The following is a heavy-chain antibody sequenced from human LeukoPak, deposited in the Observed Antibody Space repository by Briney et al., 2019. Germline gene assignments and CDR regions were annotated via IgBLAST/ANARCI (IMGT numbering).Heavy chain of an antibody. J-gene: IGHJ5*02. V-gene: IGHV4-59*01. D-gene: IGHD6-19*01. CDR2: IYYSGST. CDR1: GGSISSYY. Sequence: PSETLSLTCTVSGGSISSYYWSWIRQPPGKGLELIGYIYYSGSTNYNPSLKSRVTISVDTSKNQFSLKLSSVTAADTAVYYCARQSSGWYDWFDPWGQGTLVTVSS. CDR3: ARQSSGWYDWFDP.